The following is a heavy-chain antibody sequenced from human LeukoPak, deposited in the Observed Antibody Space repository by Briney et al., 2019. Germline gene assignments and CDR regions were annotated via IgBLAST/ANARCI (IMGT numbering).Heavy chain of an antibody. J-gene: IGHJ4*02. Sequence: PSETLSLTCTVSGCSISSGGYYWRWLRQHPGPGLEWIGYICYSGSTYDNPSLKSRVTISVDTSKNQFSLKLSSVTAADTAVYYCASLIAARRRGPSVFVYWGQGTLVTVSS. V-gene: IGHV4-31*03. CDR2: ICYSGST. CDR1: GCSISSGGYY. CDR3: ASLIAARRRGPSVFVY. D-gene: IGHD6-6*01.